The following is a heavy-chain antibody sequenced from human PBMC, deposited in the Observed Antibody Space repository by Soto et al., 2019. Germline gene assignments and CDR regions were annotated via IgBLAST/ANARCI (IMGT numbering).Heavy chain of an antibody. CDR1: GGTFSSYA. J-gene: IGHJ6*02. CDR2: IIPIFGTA. Sequence: SVKVSCKASGGTFSSYAISWVRQAPGQGLEWMGGIIPIFGTANYAQKFQGRVTITADESTSTAYMELSSLRSEDTAVYYCARCAFSIAVAGPTYYYYGMDVWGQGTTVTVSS. D-gene: IGHD6-19*01. V-gene: IGHV1-69*13. CDR3: ARCAFSIAVAGPTYYYYGMDV.